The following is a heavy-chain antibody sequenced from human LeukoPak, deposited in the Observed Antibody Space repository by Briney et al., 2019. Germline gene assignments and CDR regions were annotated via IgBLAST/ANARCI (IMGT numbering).Heavy chain of an antibody. CDR3: ARRGPYYYGSGSYDAFDI. J-gene: IGHJ3*02. V-gene: IGHV3-30*02. CDR2: IRYDGSNE. CDR1: GITFSSFG. Sequence: PGGSLRLSCAVSGITFSSFGMHWVRQAPGKGLEWVAFIRYDGSNEYYADSVKGRFTISRDNSKNTLYVQMTSLRGEDTAVYYCARRGPYYYGSGSYDAFDIWGQGTMVTVSS. D-gene: IGHD3-10*01.